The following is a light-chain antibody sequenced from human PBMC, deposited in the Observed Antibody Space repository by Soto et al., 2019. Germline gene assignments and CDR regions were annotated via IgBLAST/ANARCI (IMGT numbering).Light chain of an antibody. CDR1: SSDVGGYNY. CDR3: SSYAGNNVWV. V-gene: IGLV2-8*01. Sequence: QSVLTQPPSASGSPGQSVTISCTGTSSDVGGYNYVSWYQQHPGKAPRLMIYEVTKRPSGVPDRFSGSKSGNTASLTVSGLQSEDEADYYCSSYAGNNVWVFGGGTKRTVL. J-gene: IGLJ3*02. CDR2: EVT.